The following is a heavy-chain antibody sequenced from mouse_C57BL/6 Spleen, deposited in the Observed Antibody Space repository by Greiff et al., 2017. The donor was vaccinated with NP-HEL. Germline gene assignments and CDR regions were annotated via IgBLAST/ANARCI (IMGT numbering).Heavy chain of an antibody. CDR2: ISYDGSN. D-gene: IGHD3-1*01. Sequence: EVKLQESGPGLVKPSQSLSLTCSVTGYSITSGYYWNWIRQFPGNKLEWMGYISYDGSNNYNPSLKNRISITRDTSKNQFFLKLNSVTTEDTATDYCARDRDYYAMDYWGQGTSVTVSS. V-gene: IGHV3-6*01. CDR3: ARDRDYYAMDY. J-gene: IGHJ4*01. CDR1: GYSITSGYY.